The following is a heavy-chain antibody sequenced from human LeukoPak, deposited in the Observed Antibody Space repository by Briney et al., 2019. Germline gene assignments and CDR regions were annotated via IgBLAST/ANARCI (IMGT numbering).Heavy chain of an antibody. V-gene: IGHV4-59*08. CDR1: GGSFSDYY. J-gene: IGHJ3*02. CDR3: ARQFSDGYNKRGDAFDI. CDR2: IYYSGST. D-gene: IGHD5-24*01. Sequence: SETLSLTCAVYGGSFSDYYWSWIRQPPGKGLEWIGYIYYSGSTNYNPSLKSRVTISVDTSKNQFSLKLSSVTAADTAVYYCARQFSDGYNKRGDAFDIWGQGTMVTVSS.